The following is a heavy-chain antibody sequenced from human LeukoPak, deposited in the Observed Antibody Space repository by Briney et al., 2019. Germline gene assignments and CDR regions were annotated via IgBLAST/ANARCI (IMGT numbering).Heavy chain of an antibody. CDR2: VKYDGRET. CDR3: ARYLNSGPEDF. CDR1: GFTFSNYW. J-gene: IGHJ4*02. Sequence: GGSLRLSCAATGFTFSNYWMSWFRQAPGKGLEWVANVKYDGRETQYVDSVKGRFTISRGNAKNSVFLQMNSLRAEDTAVYYCARYLNSGPEDFWGQGNLVTVSS. V-gene: IGHV3-7*01. D-gene: IGHD1-26*01.